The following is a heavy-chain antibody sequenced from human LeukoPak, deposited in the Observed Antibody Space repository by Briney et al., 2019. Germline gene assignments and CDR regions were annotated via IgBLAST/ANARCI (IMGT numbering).Heavy chain of an antibody. J-gene: IGHJ6*03. V-gene: IGHV3-7*01. CDR3: ARVDKGSSSWYHYYYMDV. D-gene: IGHD6-13*01. Sequence: QPGGSLRLSCAASGFTFSSYWMSWVRQAPGKGLEWVANIKQDGSEKYYVDSVKGRFTISRDNAKNSLYLQMNSLRAEDTAVYYCARVDKGSSSWYHYYYMDVWGKGTTVTVSS. CDR1: GFTFSSYW. CDR2: IKQDGSEK.